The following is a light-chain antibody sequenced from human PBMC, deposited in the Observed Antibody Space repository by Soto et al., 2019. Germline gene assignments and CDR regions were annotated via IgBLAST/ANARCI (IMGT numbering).Light chain of an antibody. CDR1: DSNIGFYNF. CDR3: CSYAGTYTYV. V-gene: IGLV2-11*01. CDR2: DVN. Sequence: QSVLTQPRSVSGSPGQSVTISCTGTDSNIGFYNFVSWYQQHPDKAPHLVIYDVNKRPSGVPDRFSGSNSGKTASLTISGLQADDEADYYCCSYAGTYTYVFGTGTKVTVL. J-gene: IGLJ1*01.